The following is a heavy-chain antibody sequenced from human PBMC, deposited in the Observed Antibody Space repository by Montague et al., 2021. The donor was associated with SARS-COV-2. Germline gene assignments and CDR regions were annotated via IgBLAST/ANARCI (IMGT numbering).Heavy chain of an antibody. CDR1: GASVASGNFY. Sequence: SETLSLTCTVSGASVASGNFYWSWIRQPPGKGLEWIGYMYYTGHTXYNPSLESRVTMPVDPSKNQFSLTPTSVTAADTAVYYCARSRANVPSRPGFDYWGQGALVTVSS. CDR2: MYYTGHT. V-gene: IGHV4-61*01. D-gene: IGHD6-6*01. CDR3: ARSRANVPSRPGFDY. J-gene: IGHJ4*02.